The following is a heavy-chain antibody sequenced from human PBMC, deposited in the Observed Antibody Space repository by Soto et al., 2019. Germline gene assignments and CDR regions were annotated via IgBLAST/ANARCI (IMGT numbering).Heavy chain of an antibody. J-gene: IGHJ5*02. D-gene: IGHD3-3*01. Sequence: QLQLQESGSGLVKSSQTLSLTCAVSGGSISSGGYSWSWIRQPPGKGLEWIGSIYDSGSSYYNPSLMSRVTVSLDRSKTQFSLKLTSVTTADTAVYSCARMNRDFDNWFDPWGQGTLVTVSS. V-gene: IGHV4-30-2*01. CDR2: IYDSGSS. CDR1: GGSISSGGYS. CDR3: ARMNRDFDNWFDP.